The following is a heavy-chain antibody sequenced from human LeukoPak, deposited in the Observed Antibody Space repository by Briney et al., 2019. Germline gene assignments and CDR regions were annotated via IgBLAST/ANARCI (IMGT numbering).Heavy chain of an antibody. Sequence: GGSLRLSCAASGFAFSSYSMNWVRQAPGKGLEWVSYISYSSSTIYYADSVKGRFTISRDNAKNSLYLQMNSLRAEDTAVYYCARDSGYYDSSGYYPFDYWGQGTLVTVSS. J-gene: IGHJ4*02. CDR1: GFAFSSYS. CDR3: ARDSGYYDSSGYYPFDY. CDR2: ISYSSSTI. V-gene: IGHV3-48*04. D-gene: IGHD3-22*01.